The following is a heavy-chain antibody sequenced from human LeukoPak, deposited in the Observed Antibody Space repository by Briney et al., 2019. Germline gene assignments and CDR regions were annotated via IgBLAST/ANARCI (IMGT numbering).Heavy chain of an antibody. CDR2: IYYSGST. Sequence: SETLSLTCTVSGGSISSSSYYWGWIRQPPGKGLEWIGSIYYSGSTYYNPSLKSRVTISVDTSKNQFSLKVSSVTAADTAVYYCARVSVPGYFGYWGQGTLVTVSS. D-gene: IGHD6-6*01. CDR3: ARVSVPGYFGY. CDR1: GGSISSSSYY. J-gene: IGHJ4*02. V-gene: IGHV4-39*07.